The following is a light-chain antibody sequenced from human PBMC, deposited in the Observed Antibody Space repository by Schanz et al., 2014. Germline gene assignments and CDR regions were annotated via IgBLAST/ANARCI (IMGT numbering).Light chain of an antibody. V-gene: IGKV3-20*01. CDR2: GAS. Sequence: EIVLTQSPGTLSLSPGERATLSCRASQSVSSSHNYLTWYQQKPGQAPRLLIYGASSRATGIPDRFSGSGSGTDFTLTISRLEPEDFAVYYCQYYGSSFWTFGQGTKVEIK. J-gene: IGKJ1*01. CDR1: QSVSSSHNY. CDR3: QYYGSSFWT.